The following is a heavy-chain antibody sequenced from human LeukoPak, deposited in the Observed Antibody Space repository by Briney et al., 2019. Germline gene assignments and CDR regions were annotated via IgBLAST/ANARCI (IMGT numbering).Heavy chain of an antibody. CDR2: IYYSEST. CDR3: ARAQVVPAAMESWFDP. Sequence: NPSETLSLTCTVSGGSISSGGYYWSWIRQHPGKGLEWIGYIYYSESTYYNPSLKSRVTISVDTSKNQFSLKLSSVTAADTAVYYCARAQVVPAAMESWFDPWGQGTLVTVSS. D-gene: IGHD2-2*01. J-gene: IGHJ5*02. V-gene: IGHV4-31*03. CDR1: GGSISSGGYY.